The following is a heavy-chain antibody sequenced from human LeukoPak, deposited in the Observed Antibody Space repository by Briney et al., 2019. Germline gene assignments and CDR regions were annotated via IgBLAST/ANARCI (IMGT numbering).Heavy chain of an antibody. D-gene: IGHD4-17*01. J-gene: IGHJ5*02. V-gene: IGHV3-30*02. CDR2: IRYDGSNK. CDR1: GFTFSTYG. Sequence: LPGGSLRLSCAASGFTFSTYGMHWVHQAPGKGLEWVAFIRYDGSNKYYADSVKGRFTISRDNSKNTLYLQMNSLRAEDTAVYYCAKDGLVRAYGDYVGQHAWGQGTLVTVSS. CDR3: AKDGLVRAYGDYVGQHA.